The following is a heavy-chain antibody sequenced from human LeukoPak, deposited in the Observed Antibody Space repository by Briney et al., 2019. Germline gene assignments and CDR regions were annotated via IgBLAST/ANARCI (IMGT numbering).Heavy chain of an antibody. J-gene: IGHJ4*02. V-gene: IGHV3-30*02. CDR2: IRNDGSNK. CDR1: GFTFSSYG. Sequence: GGSLRLSCAASGFTFSSYGMHWVRQAPGKGLEWVAFIRNDGSNKYYADSVKGRFTISRDNSKNMVYLQMNSLRAEDTAVYYCAKSGDGGYCSGGSCYSGFDYWGQGTLVTVSS. D-gene: IGHD2-15*01. CDR3: AKSGDGGYCSGGSCYSGFDY.